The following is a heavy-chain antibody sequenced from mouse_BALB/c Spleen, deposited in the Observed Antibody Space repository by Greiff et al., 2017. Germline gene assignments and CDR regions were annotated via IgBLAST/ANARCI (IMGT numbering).Heavy chain of an antibody. CDR3: ARRGGTSGFDY. D-gene: IGHD4-1*01. J-gene: IGHJ2*01. CDR2: IYPGSGNT. Sequence: VQLQQSGAELVRPGTSVKISCKASGYAFTNYWLGWVKQRPGHGLEWIGDIYPGSGNTYYNEKFKGKATLTADKSSSTAYMQLSSLTSEDSAVYFCARRGGTSGFDYWGQGTTLTVSS. V-gene: IGHV1-63*01. CDR1: GYAFTNYW.